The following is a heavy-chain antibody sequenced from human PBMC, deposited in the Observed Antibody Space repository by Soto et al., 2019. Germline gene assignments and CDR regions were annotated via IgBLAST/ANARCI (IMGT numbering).Heavy chain of an antibody. CDR3: ARDQNGSPHFDY. Sequence: QVHLQESGPGLVKPSETLSLTCTVSGASIRNYYWSWIRQPPGKGLAWIGFSYYSGSTNYNPSLNSRVTMSVDTSKNQCSLKLTSVTAADTAVYYCARDQNGSPHFDYWGQGILVTVSS. CDR1: GASIRNYY. J-gene: IGHJ4*02. V-gene: IGHV4-59*01. CDR2: SYYSGST. D-gene: IGHD1-26*01.